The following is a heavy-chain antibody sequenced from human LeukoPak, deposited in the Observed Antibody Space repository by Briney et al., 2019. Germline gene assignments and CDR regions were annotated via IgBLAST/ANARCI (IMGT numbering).Heavy chain of an antibody. J-gene: IGHJ6*03. CDR3: ARVLITMVRGVKIGVYYMDV. CDR1: GGSFSGYY. CDR2: INHSGST. Sequence: SETLSLTCAVYGGSFSGYYWSWILQPPGKGLEWIGEINHSGSTNYNPSLKSRVTISVDTSKNQFSLKLSSVTAADTAVYYCARVLITMVRGVKIGVYYMDVWGKGTTVTVSS. V-gene: IGHV4-34*01. D-gene: IGHD3-10*01.